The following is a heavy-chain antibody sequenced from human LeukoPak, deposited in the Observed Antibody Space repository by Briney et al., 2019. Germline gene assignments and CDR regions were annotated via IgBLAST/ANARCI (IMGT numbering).Heavy chain of an antibody. CDR3: AKGYCSGGSCYHDAFDI. Sequence: GGSLRLSCAASGFTFSSYAMSWVRQAPGKGLEWVSTISGSDGSTYYADSVKGRFTISRDNSKNTLYLQMNSLRAEDTAIYYCAKGYCSGGSCYHDAFDIWGQGTMVTVPS. CDR1: GFTFSSYA. CDR2: ISGSDGST. V-gene: IGHV3-23*01. J-gene: IGHJ3*02. D-gene: IGHD2-15*01.